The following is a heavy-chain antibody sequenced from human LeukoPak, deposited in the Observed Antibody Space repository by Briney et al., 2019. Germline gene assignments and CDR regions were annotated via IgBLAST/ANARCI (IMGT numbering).Heavy chain of an antibody. J-gene: IGHJ4*02. CDR3: ARVGTGYTSSWYDY. CDR1: GFTFSSYS. D-gene: IGHD6-13*01. V-gene: IGHV3-9*01. Sequence: GGSLRLSCAASGFTFSSYSMNWVRQAPGKGLEWVSGISWNSGSIGYADSVKGRFTISRDNAKKSLYLQMNSLRAEDAALYYCARVGTGYTSSWYDYWGQGTLVTVSS. CDR2: ISWNSGSI.